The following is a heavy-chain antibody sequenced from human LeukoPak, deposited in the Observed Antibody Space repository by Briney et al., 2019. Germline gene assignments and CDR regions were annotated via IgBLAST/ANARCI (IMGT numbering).Heavy chain of an antibody. D-gene: IGHD5-18*01. CDR1: GFTFSNYW. J-gene: IGHJ6*03. CDR2: IKEDESEK. V-gene: IGHV3-7*01. CDR3: AKVGYSYGHYYYYMDV. Sequence: GGSLRLSCAASGFTFSNYWMSWVRQAPGNGPEWVANIKEDESEKNYVDSVKGRFTISRDSAKNSLYLQMNSLRAEDTAVYYCAKVGYSYGHYYYYMDVWGKGTTVTVSS.